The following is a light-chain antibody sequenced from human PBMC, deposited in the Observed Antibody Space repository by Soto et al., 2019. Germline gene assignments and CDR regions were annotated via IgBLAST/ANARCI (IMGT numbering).Light chain of an antibody. V-gene: IGLV2-8*01. J-gene: IGLJ1*01. CDR2: EVT. CDR1: SSDVGGYDY. Sequence: QSVLTQPPSASGSPGQSVTISCTGTSSDVGGYDYVSWYQQHPGKAPKLMIYEVTIRPSGVSDRFSGSKSGNTASLTVSGLQAEDEADYYCSSYTGGNPSYVFGAGRKVIV. CDR3: SSYTGGNPSYV.